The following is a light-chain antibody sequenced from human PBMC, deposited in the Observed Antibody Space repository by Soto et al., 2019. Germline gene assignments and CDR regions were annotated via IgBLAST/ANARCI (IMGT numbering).Light chain of an antibody. V-gene: IGKV3-15*01. CDR1: QPVNNN. CDR2: GVS. Sequence: IEMTQSPATLSASPGDRATLSCRASQPVNNNLAWYQQKPGQAPRLLIYGVSTRATGISARFSGGGSVTELTLTISSLQSEDFAVYYCQQYEKWPPSITFGQGTRLEIK. J-gene: IGKJ5*01. CDR3: QQYEKWPPSIT.